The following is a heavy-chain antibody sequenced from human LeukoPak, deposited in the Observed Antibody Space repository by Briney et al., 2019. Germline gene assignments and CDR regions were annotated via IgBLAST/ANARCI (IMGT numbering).Heavy chain of an antibody. V-gene: IGHV3-21*04. J-gene: IGHJ4*02. CDR2: ISSSSSYI. CDR3: ASHGGWPRFDY. D-gene: IGHD6-19*01. CDR1: GFTFSSYS. Sequence: PGGSLRLSCAASGFTFSSYSMNWVRQAPGKGLEWVSSISSSSSYIYYADSVKGRFTISRDNSKNTLYLQMNSLRAEDAAVYYCASHGGWPRFDYWGQGTLVTVSS.